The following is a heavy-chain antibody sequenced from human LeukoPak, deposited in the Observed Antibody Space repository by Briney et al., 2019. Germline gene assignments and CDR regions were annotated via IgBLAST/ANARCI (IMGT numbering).Heavy chain of an antibody. D-gene: IGHD3-9*01. Sequence: GASVKVSCKASGYTFTSYYMHLVRQAPGQGLEWMGWMNPNSGNTGYAQKFQGRVTMTRNTSISTAYMELSSLRSEDTAVYYCARRYDILTGYYSYWGQGTLVTVSS. V-gene: IGHV1-8*02. J-gene: IGHJ4*02. CDR2: MNPNSGNT. CDR1: GYTFTSYY. CDR3: ARRYDILTGYYSY.